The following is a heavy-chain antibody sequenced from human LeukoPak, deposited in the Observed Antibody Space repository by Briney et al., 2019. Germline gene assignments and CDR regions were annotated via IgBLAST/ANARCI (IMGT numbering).Heavy chain of an antibody. V-gene: IGHV4-59*08. CDR1: GGSISNYY. CDR2: IYYSGAT. J-gene: IGHJ4*02. CDR3: GRFGITVVRGGKYYFDY. Sequence: KPSETLSLTCTVSGGSISNYYWSWIRQPPGKGLEWIGHIYYSGATKYNPSLKSRITISVDTSKNQFSLMLSSVTAADTAVYYCGRFGITVVRGGKYYFDYWGQGTLVTVSS. D-gene: IGHD3-10*01.